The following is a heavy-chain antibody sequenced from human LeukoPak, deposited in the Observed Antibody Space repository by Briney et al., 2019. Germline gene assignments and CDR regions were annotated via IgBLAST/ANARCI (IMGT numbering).Heavy chain of an antibody. D-gene: IGHD2-2*01. CDR2: INHSGST. V-gene: IGHV4-34*01. CDR1: GGSFSGYY. J-gene: IGHJ4*02. Sequence: PSETLSLTCAVYGGSFSGYYWSWIRQPPGKGLEWIGEINHSGSTNYNPSLKSRVTISVDTSKNQFSLKLSSVTAADTAVYHCARGHGAAARYFDYWGQGTLVTVSS. CDR3: ARGHGAAARYFDY.